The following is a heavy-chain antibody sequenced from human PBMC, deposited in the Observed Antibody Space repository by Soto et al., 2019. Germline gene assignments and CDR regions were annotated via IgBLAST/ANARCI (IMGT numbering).Heavy chain of an antibody. J-gene: IGHJ6*02. CDR1: GYSFTRYG. CDR3: AREGDRPYYYYGMDV. V-gene: IGHV1-18*01. CDR2: ISGYNGKT. Sequence: QVQLVQSGNEVKKPGASVNVSCKASGYSFTRYGISWVRQAPGQGLEWMGWISGYNGKTKYAPKLQSRVSMTTDTSTSTGYTEMRSLGSDDPAVYFCAREGDRPYYYYGMDVWGQGTTVTVSS. D-gene: IGHD3-16*01.